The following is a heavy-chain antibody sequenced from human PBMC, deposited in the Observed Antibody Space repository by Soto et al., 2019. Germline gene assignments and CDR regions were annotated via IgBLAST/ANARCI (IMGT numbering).Heavy chain of an antibody. CDR2: IKQDGSEK. CDR3: ARRHGYSYGYTHAFDI. Sequence: SGGSLRLSCAASGFTFSSYWMSWVRQAPGKGLEWVANIKQDGSEKYYVDSVKGRFTISRDNAKNSLYLQMNSLRAEDTAVYYCARRHGYSYGYTHAFDIWGQGTMVTVSS. V-gene: IGHV3-7*01. D-gene: IGHD5-18*01. CDR1: GFTFSSYW. J-gene: IGHJ3*02.